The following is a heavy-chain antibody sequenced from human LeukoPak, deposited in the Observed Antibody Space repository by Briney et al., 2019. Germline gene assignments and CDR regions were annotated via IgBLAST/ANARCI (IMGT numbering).Heavy chain of an antibody. Sequence: SETLSLTCTVSGGSISSYYWSWIRQPPGKGLEWIGYIYYSGSTNYNPSLKSRVTISVDTSKNQFSLKLSSVTAADTAVYYCARGRWQRNAFDIWGQGTMVTVSS. CDR2: IYYSGST. J-gene: IGHJ3*02. V-gene: IGHV4-59*12. CDR3: ARGRWQRNAFDI. CDR1: GGSISSYY.